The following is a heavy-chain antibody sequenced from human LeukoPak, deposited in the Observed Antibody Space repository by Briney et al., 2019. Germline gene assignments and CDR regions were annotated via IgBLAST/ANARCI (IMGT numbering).Heavy chain of an antibody. D-gene: IGHD3-22*01. CDR3: AREAYYYDTSGYVDY. CDR1: GFSVRSNY. V-gene: IGHV3-53*01. J-gene: IGHJ4*02. Sequence: GGSLRLSCAASGFSVRSNYMSWVRQAPGKGLEWVSVIYSGERTYYAESVEGRFTIYRNNSKNTLYLQMGSLRVEDTAVYYCAREAYYYDTSGYVDYWGQGTLVTVSS. CDR2: IYSGERT.